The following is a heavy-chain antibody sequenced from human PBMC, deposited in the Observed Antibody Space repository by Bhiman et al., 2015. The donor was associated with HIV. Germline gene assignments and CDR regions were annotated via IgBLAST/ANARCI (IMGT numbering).Heavy chain of an antibody. CDR1: GFTFSSYS. Sequence: EVQLEESGGGLVKPGGSLRLSCAASGFTFSSYSMTWVRQAPGKGLEWVSSITSSSRYITYADSVKGRFTISRDNAKNSLYLQVNSLRAEDTAVYYCAREFTGYSSSNFDYWGQGTLVTVSS. D-gene: IGHD6-13*01. J-gene: IGHJ4*02. V-gene: IGHV3-21*01. CDR2: ITSSSRYI. CDR3: AREFTGYSSSNFDY.